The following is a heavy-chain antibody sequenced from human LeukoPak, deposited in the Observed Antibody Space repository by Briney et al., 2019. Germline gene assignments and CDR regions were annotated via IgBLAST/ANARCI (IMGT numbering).Heavy chain of an antibody. CDR1: GFTFSSYA. J-gene: IGHJ6*02. V-gene: IGHV3-23*01. Sequence: GGSLRLSCAASGFTFSSYAMSWVRQAPGKGLEWVSAISGSGGSTYYADSVKGRFTISRDNSKNTLYLQMNSLRAEDTAVYYCARDFLPYYYGMDVWGQGTTVTVSS. CDR2: ISGSGGST. CDR3: ARDFLPYYYGMDV.